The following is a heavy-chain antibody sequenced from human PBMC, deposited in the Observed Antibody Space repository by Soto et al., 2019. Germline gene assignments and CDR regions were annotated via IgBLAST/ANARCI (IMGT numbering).Heavy chain of an antibody. V-gene: IGHV6-1*01. J-gene: IGHJ5*02. Sequence: SQTLSLTCAISGDSVSTNSAAWNWIRQSPSRGLEWLGRTFYKSKWYNEYDVSVKSRISINPDTSKNQLSLQLNSVTPEDTAVYYCAREVDDGPNRFDPWGQGTLVTVYS. CDR1: GDSVSTNSAA. CDR3: AREVDDGPNRFDP. D-gene: IGHD1-1*01. CDR2: TFYKSKWYN.